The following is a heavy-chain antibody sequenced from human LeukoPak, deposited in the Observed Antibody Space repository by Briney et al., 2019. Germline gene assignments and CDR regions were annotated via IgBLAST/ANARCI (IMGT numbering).Heavy chain of an antibody. D-gene: IGHD1-26*01. Sequence: NPSETLSLTCTVSGGSISSYYWSWIRQPAGKGLEWVGRIFASGSTNYNPSLRSRVTMSVDTSKNQFSLKLRSVTDADTAVYYCVRGIVGTTRHFDFWGQGTLVTVSS. CDR1: GGSISSYY. J-gene: IGHJ4*02. V-gene: IGHV4-4*07. CDR3: VRGIVGTTRHFDF. CDR2: IFASGST.